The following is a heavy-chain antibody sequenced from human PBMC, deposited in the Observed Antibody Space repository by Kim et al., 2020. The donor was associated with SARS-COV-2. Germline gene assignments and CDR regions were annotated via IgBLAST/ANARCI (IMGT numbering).Heavy chain of an antibody. CDR1: GGSISSYY. V-gene: IGHV4-59*08. J-gene: IGHJ6*03. CDR2: IYYSGST. CDR3: ARRSGSPTNYDYYDDMDV. D-gene: IGHD1-26*01. Sequence: SETLSLTCTVSGGSISSYYWSWIRQPPGKGLEWVGDIYYSGSTNYNPSLKSRVTISVDTSKNQFSLKMSSVTAADTTVYYCARRSGSPTNYDYYDDMDV.